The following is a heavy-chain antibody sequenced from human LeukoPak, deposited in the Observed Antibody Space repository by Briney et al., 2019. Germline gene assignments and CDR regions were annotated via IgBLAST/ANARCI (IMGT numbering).Heavy chain of an antibody. CDR2: ISYDGSNK. V-gene: IGHV3-30-3*01. J-gene: IGHJ4*02. Sequence: GGSLRLSCAASGFTFSSYAMPWVRQAPGKGLERVAVISYDGSNKYYADSVKGRFTISRDNSKNTLYLQMNSLRAEDTAVYYCAREAGEGIVGAYSDYWGQGTLVTVSS. CDR3: AREAGEGIVGAYSDY. CDR1: GFTFSSYA. D-gene: IGHD1-26*01.